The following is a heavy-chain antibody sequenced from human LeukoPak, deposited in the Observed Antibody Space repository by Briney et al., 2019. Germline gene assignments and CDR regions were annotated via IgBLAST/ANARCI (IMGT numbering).Heavy chain of an antibody. D-gene: IGHD3-16*01. CDR2: IFYSGST. CDR1: GGSISSYY. V-gene: IGHV4-59*01. CDR3: ARAQGGYYYYMDV. J-gene: IGHJ6*03. Sequence: PSETLSLTCTVSGGSISSYYWSWIRQPPGKGLERIGYIFYSGSTNYNPSLKSRVTISVDTSKNQFSLKLSSVTAADTAVYYCARAQGGYYYYMDVWGKGTTVTVAS.